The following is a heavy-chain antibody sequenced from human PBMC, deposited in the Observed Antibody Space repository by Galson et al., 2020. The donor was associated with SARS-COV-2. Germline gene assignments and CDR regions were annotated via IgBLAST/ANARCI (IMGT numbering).Heavy chain of an antibody. CDR3: AKGRQLRDWKSCHDY. D-gene: IGHD1-1*01. J-gene: IGHJ4*02. CDR1: GYTFSAYY. V-gene: IGHV1-2*02. Sequence: ALVKVSCKASGYTFSAYYIHWVRQAPGHALEWMGWINPTTGATNYAQKFHGRVTMTRDTSIRTAYMELSRLTSDDTALYYCAKGRQLRDWKSCHDYWGQGTLVTVSS. CDR2: INPTTGAT.